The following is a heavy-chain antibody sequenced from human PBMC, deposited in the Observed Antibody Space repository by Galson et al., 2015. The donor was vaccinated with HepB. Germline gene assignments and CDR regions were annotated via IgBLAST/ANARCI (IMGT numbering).Heavy chain of an antibody. CDR3: ARFEEVFYGMDV. Sequence: SVKVSCKASGGTFSSYAISWVRQAPGQGLEWMGGIIPIFGTANYAQKFQGRVTITADESTSTAYMELSSLRSEDTAVYYCARFEEVFYGMDVWGQGTTVTVSS. D-gene: IGHD3-10*01. CDR1: GGTFSSYA. V-gene: IGHV1-69*13. J-gene: IGHJ6*02. CDR2: IIPIFGTA.